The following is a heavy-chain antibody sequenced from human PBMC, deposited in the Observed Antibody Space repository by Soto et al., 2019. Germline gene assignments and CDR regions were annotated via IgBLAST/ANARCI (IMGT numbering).Heavy chain of an antibody. Sequence: GESLKISCKGSGYSFLNYWIGWVRQMPGKDLEWIGIIYPDDSETRYSPSFQGHVTISADKSISTAYLQWSSLKASDTAMYYCARTSMQSRGYSYGHGGMDVWGQGTTVTVSS. J-gene: IGHJ6*02. CDR3: ARTSMQSRGYSYGHGGMDV. CDR1: GYSFLNYW. D-gene: IGHD5-18*01. V-gene: IGHV5-51*01. CDR2: IYPDDSET.